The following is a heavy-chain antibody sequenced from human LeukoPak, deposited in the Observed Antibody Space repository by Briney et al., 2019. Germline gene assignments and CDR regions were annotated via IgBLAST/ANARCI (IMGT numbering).Heavy chain of an antibody. V-gene: IGHV3-7*01. CDR3: ARGRGVTEEVFDY. Sequence: PGGSLRLSCAASGFTFSSYWMSWVRQAPGKGLEWVANIKQDGSEKYYVDSVKGRFTISRDNAKNSLYLQMNSLRAEDTAVYYCARGRGVTEEVFDYWGQGTLVTVSS. CDR1: GFTFSSYW. CDR2: IKQDGSEK. D-gene: IGHD3-10*01. J-gene: IGHJ4*02.